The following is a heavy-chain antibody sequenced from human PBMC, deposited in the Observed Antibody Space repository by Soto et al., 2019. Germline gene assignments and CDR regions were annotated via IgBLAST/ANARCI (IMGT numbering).Heavy chain of an antibody. D-gene: IGHD6-25*01. Sequence: QVQLVQSGTEVKTPGASVKVSCKTSGYTFTSHYMHWVRQAPGQGLEWMGLIHPSDGDTAYAQRFRGRVTMTRDASPSTVYMELNNLTSEDTAVFYCAREAGSFDFWGQGTLITVPS. CDR1: GYTFTSHY. J-gene: IGHJ4*02. CDR3: AREAGSFDF. V-gene: IGHV1-46*01. CDR2: IHPSDGDT.